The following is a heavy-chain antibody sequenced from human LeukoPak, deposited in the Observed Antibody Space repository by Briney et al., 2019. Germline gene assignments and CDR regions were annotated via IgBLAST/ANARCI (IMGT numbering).Heavy chain of an antibody. J-gene: IGHJ4*02. CDR3: ARVGYSGSYYMGEFDY. D-gene: IGHD1-26*01. CDR1: GGTFSSYA. CDR2: IIPIFGTA. V-gene: IGHV1-69*13. Sequence: SVKVSCKASGGTFSSYAISWVRQAPGQGLEWMGGIIPIFGTANYAQKFQGRVTITADESTSTAYMELSSLRSEDTAVYYCARVGYSGSYYMGEFDYWGQGTLVTVSS.